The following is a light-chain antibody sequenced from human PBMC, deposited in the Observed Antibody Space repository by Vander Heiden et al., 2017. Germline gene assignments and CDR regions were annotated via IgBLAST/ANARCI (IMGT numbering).Light chain of an antibody. J-gene: IGKJ1*01. CDR1: QRLNNN. CDR2: GAS. V-gene: IGKV3-15*01. Sequence: ELVMTQSPVTLSVSPGQRATLSCSASQRLNNNLAWYQQKPGQDPRLLIYGASTRSTGIPARLSSSGSGTDFTLTISSLQSEDFAVYYCLQYNNWPPWTFGQGTKVEIK. CDR3: LQYNNWPPWT.